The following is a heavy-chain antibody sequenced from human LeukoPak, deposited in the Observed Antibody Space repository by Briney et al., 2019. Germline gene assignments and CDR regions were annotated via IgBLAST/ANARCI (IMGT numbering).Heavy chain of an antibody. V-gene: IGHV3-21*01. CDR1: GFTFSSYS. CDR3: ANGRQGSSWSFDY. Sequence: PGGSLRLSCAASGFTFSSYSMNWVRQAPGKGLEWVSSISSSSSYIYYADSVKGRFTISRGNAKNSLYLQMNSLRAEDTAVYYCANGRQGSSWSFDYWGQGTLVTVSS. D-gene: IGHD6-13*01. J-gene: IGHJ4*02. CDR2: ISSSSSYI.